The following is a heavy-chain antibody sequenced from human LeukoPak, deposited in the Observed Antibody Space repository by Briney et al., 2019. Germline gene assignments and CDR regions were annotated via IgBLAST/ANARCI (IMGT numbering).Heavy chain of an antibody. CDR1: GGSFSGYY. V-gene: IGHV4-34*01. Sequence: AETLCLTCAVYGGSFSGYYWSWIRQPPGKGLEWIGEINHSGSTNYNPSLKSRVTISVDTSKNQFSLKLSSVTAADTAVYYCARAAMDYDFWSGYYIGWFDPWGQGTLVTVSS. J-gene: IGHJ5*02. D-gene: IGHD3-3*01. CDR2: INHSGST. CDR3: ARAAMDYDFWSGYYIGWFDP.